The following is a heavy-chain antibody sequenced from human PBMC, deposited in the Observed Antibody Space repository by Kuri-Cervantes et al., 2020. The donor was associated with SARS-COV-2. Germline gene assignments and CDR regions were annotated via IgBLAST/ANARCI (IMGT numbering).Heavy chain of an antibody. CDR1: GFTFDDYA. D-gene: IGHD2-2*01. V-gene: IGHV3-9*01. J-gene: IGHJ6*02. Sequence: SLKISCAASGFTFDDYAMHWVRQAPGKGLEWVSGISWNSGSIGYADSVKGRFTISRDNAKNSLYLQMNSLRAEDTALYYCARDQGSSTSSSGDVWGQGTTVTVSS. CDR2: ISWNSGSI. CDR3: ARDQGSSTSSSGDV.